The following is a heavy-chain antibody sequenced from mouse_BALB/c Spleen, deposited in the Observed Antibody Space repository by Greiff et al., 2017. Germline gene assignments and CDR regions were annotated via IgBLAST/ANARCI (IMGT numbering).Heavy chain of an antibody. J-gene: IGHJ3*01. V-gene: IGHV5-12-2*01. Sequence: EVHLVESGGGLVQPGGSLKLSCAASGFTFSSYTMSWVRQTPEKRLEWVAYISNGGGSTYYPDTVKGRFTISRDNAKNTLYLQMSSLKSEDTAMYYCARHALYDGYYVGWFAYWGQGTLVTVSA. CDR2: ISNGGGST. CDR1: GFTFSSYT. D-gene: IGHD2-3*01. CDR3: ARHALYDGYYVGWFAY.